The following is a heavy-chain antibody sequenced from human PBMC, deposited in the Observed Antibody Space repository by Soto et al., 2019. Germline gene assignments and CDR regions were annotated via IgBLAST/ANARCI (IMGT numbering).Heavy chain of an antibody. D-gene: IGHD2-15*01. V-gene: IGHV3-15*07. J-gene: IGHJ3*02. Sequence: PGGSLRLSCAASGFSFSKVWMNWVRQAPGKGLEWVGRIKIESDGLKTDYAAPVKGRFTISRDNSKNTLYLQMNSLRAEDTAVYYCARRVAQRYAFDMRGQGTVVTVSS. CDR1: GFSFSKVW. CDR3: ARRVAQRYAFDM. CDR2: IKIESDGLKT.